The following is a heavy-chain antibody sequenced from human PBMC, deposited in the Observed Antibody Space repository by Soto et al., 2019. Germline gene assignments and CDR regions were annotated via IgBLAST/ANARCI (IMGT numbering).Heavy chain of an antibody. CDR1: GGSFSGYY. V-gene: IGHV4-34*01. D-gene: IGHD2-2*03. Sequence: SETLSLTCAVYGGSFSGYYWTWIRQPPGTGLEWIGEINHSGSTNYNPSLKSRVTISVDTSKNQFSLKLTSVTAADTAVYYCAILNGYCVSTSCHGYYGMDVWGQGTTVTVSS. CDR3: AILNGYCVSTSCHGYYGMDV. J-gene: IGHJ6*02. CDR2: INHSGST.